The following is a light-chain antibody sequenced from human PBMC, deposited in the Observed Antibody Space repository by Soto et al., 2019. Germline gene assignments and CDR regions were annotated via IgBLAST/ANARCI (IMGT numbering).Light chain of an antibody. CDR1: QGLTSNF. CDR2: GAS. V-gene: IGKV3-20*01. J-gene: IGKJ1*01. Sequence: EIVLTQSPGTLSLSPAERATLSCRASQGLTSNFLAWYQQKPGQAPSLLIYGASNRATGVPDRFSGSGSGTDFTLTISRLEPEDFAVYYCQQYGSSGTFGQGTKVDIK. CDR3: QQYGSSGT.